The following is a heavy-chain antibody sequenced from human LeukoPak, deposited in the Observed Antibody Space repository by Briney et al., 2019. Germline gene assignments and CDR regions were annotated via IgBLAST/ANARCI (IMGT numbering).Heavy chain of an antibody. CDR3: ARGAVERYDYVWGTYWRDYYYYYMDV. CDR1: GYTFTGYY. V-gene: IGHV1-2*02. J-gene: IGHJ6*03. Sequence: GASVKVSCKTSGYTFTGYYMHWVRQAPGQGLEWMGWINPNSGGTKYSQEFQGRVTITRDTSASTAYMELSSLRSEDMAVYYCARGAVERYDYVWGTYWRDYYYYYMDVWGKGTTVTVSS. CDR2: INPNSGGT. D-gene: IGHD3-16*01.